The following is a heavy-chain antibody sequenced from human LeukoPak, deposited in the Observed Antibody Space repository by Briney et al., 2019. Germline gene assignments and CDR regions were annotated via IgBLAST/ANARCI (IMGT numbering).Heavy chain of an antibody. D-gene: IGHD2-2*01. CDR2: IYSGGST. CDR1: GFTVSSSY. CDR3: ARGRSTSVSYYYGMDV. V-gene: IGHV3-53*01. J-gene: IGHJ6*02. Sequence: GGSLRLSCAASGFTVSSSYMSWVRQAPGKGLEWVSVIYSGGSTYYADSVKGRFTISRDNSKNTLYLQMNSLRAEDTAVYYCARGRSTSVSYYYGMDVWGQGTTVTVSS.